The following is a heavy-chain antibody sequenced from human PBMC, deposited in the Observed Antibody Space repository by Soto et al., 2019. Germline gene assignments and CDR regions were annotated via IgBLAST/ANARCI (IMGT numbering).Heavy chain of an antibody. CDR2: INPRSGRT. CDR1: GYPFTGHY. J-gene: IGHJ6*02. D-gene: IGHD4-4*01. V-gene: IGHV1-2*02. CDR3: ARDFRTYSLGVDV. Sequence: GAAVKVSCKASGYPFTGHYIYRVRQAPGQGLEWTGWINPRSGRTEFVEKFQGRVTVTRDTSIRTVFLELNSLRSDDTGVYFCARDFRTYSLGVDVWGQGTAVTVSS.